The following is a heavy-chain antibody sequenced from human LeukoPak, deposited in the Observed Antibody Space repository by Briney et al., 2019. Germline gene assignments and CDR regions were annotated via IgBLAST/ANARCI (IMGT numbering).Heavy chain of an antibody. Sequence: GGSLRLSCAASGFTFSNYALHWVRQAPGKGLESVAIMSNDGSNKYHADSLKGRFTISRDNSNNTLFLQMDSLRAEDTAVYYCGRAFCFGYRAGFLDLWGRGTLVTVSS. V-gene: IGHV3-30-3*01. D-gene: IGHD5-18*01. CDR3: GRAFCFGYRAGFLDL. J-gene: IGHJ2*01. CDR2: MSNDGSNK. CDR1: GFTFSNYA.